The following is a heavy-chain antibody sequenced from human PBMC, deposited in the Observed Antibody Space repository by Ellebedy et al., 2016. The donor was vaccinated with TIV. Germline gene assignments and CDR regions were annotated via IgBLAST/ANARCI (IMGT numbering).Heavy chain of an antibody. CDR2: IMPILDIA. D-gene: IGHD3-22*01. CDR1: GGAFSSYA. Sequence: AASVKVSCKASGGAFSSYALNWVRQPPGQGLEWMGRIMPILDIANYPQKFQGRVTITADKSTSTAYMELRSLRSEDTAVYYCARDLLGSADYWGQGTLFTVSS. J-gene: IGHJ4*02. CDR3: ARDLLGSADY. V-gene: IGHV1-69*04.